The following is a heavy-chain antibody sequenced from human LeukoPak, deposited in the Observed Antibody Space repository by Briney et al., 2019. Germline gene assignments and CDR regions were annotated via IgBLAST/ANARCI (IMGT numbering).Heavy chain of an antibody. J-gene: IGHJ3*02. V-gene: IGHV4-59*01. Sequence: SETLSLTCTVSGGSIRSYYWSWIRQPPGKGLEWIGYIYYSESANYNPSLKSRITISVDTSKNQFSLKLSSVTAADTAVYYCARASYYYDSSGYHDAFDIWGQGTMVTVSS. CDR1: GGSIRSYY. CDR3: ARASYYYDSSGYHDAFDI. CDR2: IYYSESA. D-gene: IGHD3-22*01.